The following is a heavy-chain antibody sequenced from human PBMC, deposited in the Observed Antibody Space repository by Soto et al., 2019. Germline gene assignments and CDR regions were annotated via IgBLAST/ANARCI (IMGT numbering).Heavy chain of an antibody. CDR2: IKSKTDGGTT. D-gene: IGHD4-17*01. J-gene: IGHJ3*02. V-gene: IGHV3-15*07. Sequence: SVSNAWMNWVRQAPGKGLEWVGRIKSKTDGGTTDYAAPVKGRFIISRDDSKNTLYLQMNSLKTEDTAVYYCTTDYGEAFDIWGQGTMVTVSS. CDR3: TTDYGEAFDI. CDR1: SVSNAW.